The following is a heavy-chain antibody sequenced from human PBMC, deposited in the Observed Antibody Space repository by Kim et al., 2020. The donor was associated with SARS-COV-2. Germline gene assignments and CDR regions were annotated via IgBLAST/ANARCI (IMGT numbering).Heavy chain of an antibody. D-gene: IGHD3-10*01. CDR3: ARRLSNTSGWGSHYCDL. CDR2: INHSGRT. Sequence: SETLSLTCAVYGGSFSGYYWSWIRQPPGKGLEWIGEINHSGRTNYNPSLKSPVTISVDTSKNQFSLKLNSVTAADTAVYFCARRLSNTSGWGSHYCDLWCQGTLVTVSS. J-gene: IGHJ4*02. V-gene: IGHV4-34*01. CDR1: GGSFSGYY.